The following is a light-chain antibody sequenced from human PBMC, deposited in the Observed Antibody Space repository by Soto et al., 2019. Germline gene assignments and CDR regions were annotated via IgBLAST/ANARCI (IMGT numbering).Light chain of an antibody. CDR3: QQYDSSPFT. V-gene: IGKV3-20*01. CDR1: QSVSSSY. Sequence: ETVLTQSPGTLSLSPGERATLSCRASQSVSSSYFAWYQQKPGQAPRLLIYDASTRATGIPDRFSGSGSGTDFTLTISRLEPEDFAVYYCQQYDSSPFTFGPGTKVDI. CDR2: DAS. J-gene: IGKJ3*01.